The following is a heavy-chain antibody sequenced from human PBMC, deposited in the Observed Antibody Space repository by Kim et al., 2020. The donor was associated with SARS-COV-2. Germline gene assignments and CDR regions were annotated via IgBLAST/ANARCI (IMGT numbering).Heavy chain of an antibody. V-gene: IGHV3-33*06. CDR2: IWYDGSNK. Sequence: GGSLRLSCAASGFTFSSYGMHWVRQAPGKGLEWVAVIWYDGSNKYYADSVKGRFTISRDNSKNTLYLQMNSLRAEDTAVYYCAKDILTGYFYYFDYWGQGTLVTVSS. CDR1: GFTFSSYG. D-gene: IGHD3-9*01. CDR3: AKDILTGYFYYFDY. J-gene: IGHJ4*02.